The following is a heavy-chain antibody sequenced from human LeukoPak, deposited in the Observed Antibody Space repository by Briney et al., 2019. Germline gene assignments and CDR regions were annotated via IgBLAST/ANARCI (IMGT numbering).Heavy chain of an antibody. J-gene: IGHJ3*02. CDR3: ASDDDAFDI. CDR2: IYYSGST. V-gene: IGHV4-61*05. Sequence: KTSETLSLTCTVSGGSISSSSYYWGWIRQPPGKGLEWIGYIYYSGSTNYNPSLKSRVTISVDTSKNQFSLKLSSVTAADTAVYYCASDDDAFDIWGQGTMVTVSS. CDR1: GGSISSSSYY.